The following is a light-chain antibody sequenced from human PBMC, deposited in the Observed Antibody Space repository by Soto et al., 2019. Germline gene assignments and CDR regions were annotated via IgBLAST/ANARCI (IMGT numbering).Light chain of an antibody. CDR2: GAS. J-gene: IGKJ1*01. Sequence: AIRMTQSPSSFSASTGDRVTISCRASQDIGTSLAWYQQKPGKAPKLLISGASTLQIGVPSRFSGSGSGTDFTLTISYLQSEDFATYLCQHFYTHPPTFGQGTKVEF. CDR1: QDIGTS. V-gene: IGKV1-8*01. CDR3: QHFYTHPPT.